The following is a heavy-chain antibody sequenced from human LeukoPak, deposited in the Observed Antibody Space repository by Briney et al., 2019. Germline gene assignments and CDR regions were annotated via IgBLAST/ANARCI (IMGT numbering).Heavy chain of an antibody. J-gene: IGHJ6*03. CDR1: GYTFTSYD. CDR3: ARDRYYYDSSGYYFQSNYYYYMDV. V-gene: IGHV1-8*01. Sequence: ASVKVSCQASGYTFTSYDINWVRQATGPALEWMGWMNPNRGNTGYAQKFQGRVTMTRNTSISTAYMELSSLRSEDTAVYYCARDRYYYDSSGYYFQSNYYYYMDVWGKGTTVTVSS. D-gene: IGHD3-22*01. CDR2: MNPNRGNT.